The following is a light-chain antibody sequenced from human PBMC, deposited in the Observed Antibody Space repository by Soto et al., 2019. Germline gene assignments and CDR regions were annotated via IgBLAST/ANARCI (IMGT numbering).Light chain of an antibody. CDR2: AAS. CDR1: QSISSY. V-gene: IGKV1-39*01. CDR3: QQSYSTPPST. Sequence: DLQMTQSPSSLSASVGDRVTITCRASQSISSYLNWYQQKPGKAPKLLIYAASSLQSGVPSRFSGSGSWTDFTLTISSLQPEDFATYYCQQSYSTPPSTFGQGTKLEIK. J-gene: IGKJ2*02.